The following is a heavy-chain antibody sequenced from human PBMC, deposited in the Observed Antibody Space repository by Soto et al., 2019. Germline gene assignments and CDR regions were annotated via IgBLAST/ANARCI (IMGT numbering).Heavy chain of an antibody. D-gene: IGHD3-10*02. Sequence: QVQLVESGGGVVQPGRSLRLSCAASGFTFRNYGMHWVRQAPGKGLEWLAVIWYDGSNKYYADSVKGRFTISRDNSKNARYLAMNSRRDDDTAVYYCARDVRSRRYDLWGQGTLVIVSS. J-gene: IGHJ5*02. CDR1: GFTFRNYG. CDR3: ARDVRSRRYDL. CDR2: IWYDGSNK. V-gene: IGHV3-33*01.